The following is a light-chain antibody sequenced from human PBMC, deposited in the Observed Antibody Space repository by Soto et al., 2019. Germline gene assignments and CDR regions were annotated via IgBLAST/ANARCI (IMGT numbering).Light chain of an antibody. CDR2: GAS. J-gene: IGKJ1*01. CDR1: QSVSSK. V-gene: IGKV3-15*01. CDR3: QQSYTTPWT. Sequence: EIVMTQSPATLSVSPGEGATLSCRASQSVSSKLAWYQQKPGQAPRLLIYGASTRATGIPARFSGSGSGTEFTLTISSLQPEDFATYYCQQSYTTPWTFGQGTKVDIK.